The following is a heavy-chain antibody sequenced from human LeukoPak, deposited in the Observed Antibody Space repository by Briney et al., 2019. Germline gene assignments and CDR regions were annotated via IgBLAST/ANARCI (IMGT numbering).Heavy chain of an antibody. J-gene: IGHJ4*02. CDR3: ARAAKDSSGYSFDY. CDR1: GFTFSKHG. Sequence: GGTLRLSCAASGFTFSKHGMNWVRQAPGKGLEWVSGISPSGDITYYADSVKGRFTISRDNSKSTLLLQMNSLRAEDTAVYYCARAAKDSSGYSFDYWGQGTLVTVSS. D-gene: IGHD3-22*01. CDR2: ISPSGDIT. V-gene: IGHV3-23*01.